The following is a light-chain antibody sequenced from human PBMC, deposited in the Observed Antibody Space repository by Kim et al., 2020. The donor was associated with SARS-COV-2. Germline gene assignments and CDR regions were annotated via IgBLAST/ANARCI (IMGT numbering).Light chain of an antibody. J-gene: IGLJ2*01. CDR3: CLYAATIMV. CDR1: GSDVRGHNY. V-gene: IGLV2-11*03. Sequence: RGQSVTIACTGTGSDVRGHNYVSWYQQHPGKAPHLMICEVTKRPSGVPDRFSGSKSGNTASLTISGLQGGNETDYYCCLYAATIMVLGGGPKVPVL. CDR2: EVT.